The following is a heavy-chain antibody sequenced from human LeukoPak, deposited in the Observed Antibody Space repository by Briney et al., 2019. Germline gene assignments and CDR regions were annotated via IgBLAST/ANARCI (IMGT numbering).Heavy chain of an antibody. CDR1: GYTFTSYY. V-gene: IGHV1-46*01. D-gene: IGHD5-24*01. CDR2: INPSGGST. CDR3: AREGVEMATNDINWFDL. J-gene: IGHJ5*02. Sequence: GASVKVSCKASGYTFTSYYMHWVRQAPGQGLEWMGIINPSGGSTSYAQKFQGRVAMTRDMSTSTVYMELSSLRSEDTAVYYCAREGVEMATNDINWFDLWGQGTLVTVSS.